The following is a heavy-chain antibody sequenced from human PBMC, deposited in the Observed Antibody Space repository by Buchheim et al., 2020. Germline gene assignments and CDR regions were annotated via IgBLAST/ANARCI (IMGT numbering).Heavy chain of an antibody. CDR3: ARSGKRFLEWFRNWFDP. J-gene: IGHJ5*02. V-gene: IGHV4-31*03. CDR1: GGSISSGGYY. CDR2: IYYSGST. D-gene: IGHD3-3*01. Sequence: QVQLQESGPGLVKPSQTLSLTCTVSGGSISSGGYYWSWIRQHPGKGLEWIGYIYYSGSTYYNPPLKSRVTISVDTSKNQFSLKLSSVTAADTAVYYCARSGKRFLEWFRNWFDPWGQGTL.